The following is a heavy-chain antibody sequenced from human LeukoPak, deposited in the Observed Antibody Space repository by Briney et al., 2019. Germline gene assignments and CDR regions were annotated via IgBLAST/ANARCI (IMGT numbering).Heavy chain of an antibody. CDR3: AREDLEWLLYYFDY. Sequence: PSETLSLTCTVSGGSISSYYWSWIRQPAGKGLEWIGRIYTSGSTNYSPSLKSRVTMSVDTSKNQFSLKLSSVTAADTAVYYCAREDLEWLLYYFDYWGQGTLVTVSS. CDR2: IYTSGST. J-gene: IGHJ4*02. V-gene: IGHV4-4*07. D-gene: IGHD3-3*01. CDR1: GGSISSYY.